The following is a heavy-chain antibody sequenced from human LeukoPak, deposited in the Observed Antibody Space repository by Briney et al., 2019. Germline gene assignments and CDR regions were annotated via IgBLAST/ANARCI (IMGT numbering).Heavy chain of an antibody. CDR3: VRERGKGDY. D-gene: IGHD3-16*01. CDR2: IWYDGSNK. V-gene: IGHV3-33*01. J-gene: IGHJ4*01. CDR1: GFTFSSYG. Sequence: GGSLRLSCAASGFTFSSYGMHWVRQAPGKGLEWVSLIWYDGSNKYYADSVKGRFTISRDNSKNTLYLQMTSLRAEDTAVYYCVRERGKGDYWGQGTPVTVSS.